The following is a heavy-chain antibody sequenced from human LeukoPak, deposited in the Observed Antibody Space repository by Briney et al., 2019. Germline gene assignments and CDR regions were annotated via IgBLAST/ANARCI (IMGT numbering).Heavy chain of an antibody. Sequence: GASVKVSCKASGYTFTGCYMHWVRQAPGQGLEWMGWISAYNGNTNYAQKLQGRVTMTTDTSTSTAYMELRSLRSDDTAVYYCARRSGGIAAAGAFDIWGQGTMVTVSS. CDR1: GYTFTGCY. V-gene: IGHV1-18*04. CDR2: ISAYNGNT. J-gene: IGHJ3*02. CDR3: ARRSGGIAAAGAFDI. D-gene: IGHD6-13*01.